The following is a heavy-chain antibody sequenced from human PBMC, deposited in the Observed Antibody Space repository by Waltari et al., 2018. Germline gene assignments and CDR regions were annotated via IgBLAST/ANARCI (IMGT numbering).Heavy chain of an antibody. Sequence: QVQLVQSGAEVKKPGSSVKVSCKASGGTFSSYAISWVRQAPGQGLEWRGGIIPSLGPANYAQKFPGRVTITADESTSTAYMELSSLRSEDTAVYYCARDHRGYGSGSPPGFDYWGQGTLVTVSS. CDR1: GGTFSSYA. V-gene: IGHV1-69*12. D-gene: IGHD3-10*01. J-gene: IGHJ4*02. CDR3: ARDHRGYGSGSPPGFDY. CDR2: IIPSLGPA.